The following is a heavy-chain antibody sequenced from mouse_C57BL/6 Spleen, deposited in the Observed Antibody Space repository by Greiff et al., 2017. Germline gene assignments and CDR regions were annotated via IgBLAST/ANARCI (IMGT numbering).Heavy chain of an antibody. Sequence: QVQLQQSGAELVRPGASVTLSCKASGYTFTDYEMHWVKQTPVHGLEWIGAIDPETGGTAYNQKFKGKAILTADKSSSTAYMELRSLTSEDSAVYYCTRSGYGNYQDYFDDWGQGTTLTVSS. V-gene: IGHV1-15*01. CDR3: TRSGYGNYQDYFDD. CDR2: IDPETGGT. J-gene: IGHJ2*01. D-gene: IGHD2-1*01. CDR1: GYTFTDYE.